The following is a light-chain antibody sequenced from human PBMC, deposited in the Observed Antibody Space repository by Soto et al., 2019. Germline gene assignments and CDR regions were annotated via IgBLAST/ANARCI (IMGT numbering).Light chain of an antibody. CDR2: DVT. Sequence: QSALTQPASVSGSPGRSVTISCTGTSTDVGDFNYVSWYQHLPGRAPKLIIYDVTNRPSGISYRFSASKSGRTASLTISGLHAEYEADYYCSSYSSSTTHVVFGGGTKLTVL. CDR3: SSYSSSTTHVV. V-gene: IGLV2-14*03. CDR1: STDVGDFNY. J-gene: IGLJ2*01.